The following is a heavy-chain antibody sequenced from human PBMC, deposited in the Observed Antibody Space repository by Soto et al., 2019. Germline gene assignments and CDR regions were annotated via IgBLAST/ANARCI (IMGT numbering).Heavy chain of an antibody. CDR1: EFTFSSYS. CDR3: ARMGHNWNLRFMDV. D-gene: IGHD1-7*01. CDR2: ISSSSSYI. Sequence: GGSLRLSCAASEFTFSSYSMNWVRQAPGKGLEWVSSISSSSSYIYYADSVKGRFTISRDNAKNSLYLQMNSLRAEDTAVYYCARMGHNWNLRFMDVWGQGTTVTVSS. J-gene: IGHJ6*02. V-gene: IGHV3-21*01.